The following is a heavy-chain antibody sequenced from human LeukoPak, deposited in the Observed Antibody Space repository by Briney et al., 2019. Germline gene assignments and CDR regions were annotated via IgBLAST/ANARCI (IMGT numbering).Heavy chain of an antibody. CDR3: ARLYGGNSGGFDY. J-gene: IGHJ4*02. CDR2: IYPGDSDT. D-gene: IGHD4-23*01. CDR1: GSW. Sequence: GESLKISCKGSGSWIAWVRQMPGKGLEWMGIIYPGDSDTRYSPSFQGQVTISADKSISTAYLQWSSLKASDTAMYYCARLYGGNSGGFDYWGQGTLVTVSS. V-gene: IGHV5-51*01.